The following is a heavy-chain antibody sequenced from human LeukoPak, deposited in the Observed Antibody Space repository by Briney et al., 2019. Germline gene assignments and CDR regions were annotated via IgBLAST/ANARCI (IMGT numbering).Heavy chain of an antibody. V-gene: IGHV3-74*01. D-gene: IGHD3-10*01. Sequence: PGGSLRLSCAASGFTFSNYWMHWVRQAPGKGLVWVSRIYSDGSSTNYADSVKGRFTISRDNAKNSLYLQMSSLRAEDTAVYYCARDYASDYWGQGTLVTVSS. CDR1: GFTFSNYW. CDR3: ARDYASDY. CDR2: IYSDGSST. J-gene: IGHJ4*02.